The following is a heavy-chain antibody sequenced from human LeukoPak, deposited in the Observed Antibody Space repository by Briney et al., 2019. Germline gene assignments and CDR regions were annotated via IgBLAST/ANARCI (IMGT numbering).Heavy chain of an antibody. CDR2: ISGSGGST. V-gene: IGHV3-23*01. CDR1: GFTFSSYA. Sequence: GGSLRLSCAASGFTFSSYAMTWVRQAPGKGLEWVSAISGSGGSTYYADSVKGRFTISRDNSKNTLYLQMNSLRAEDTAVYYCADLSSSPDFDYWGQGTLVTVSS. CDR3: ADLSSSPDFDY. D-gene: IGHD6-13*01. J-gene: IGHJ4*02.